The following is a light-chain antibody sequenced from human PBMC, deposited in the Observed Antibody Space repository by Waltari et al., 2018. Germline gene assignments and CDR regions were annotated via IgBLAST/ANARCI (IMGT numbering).Light chain of an antibody. Sequence: QSVLTQPPSASETPGQRVTISCSGGYSNVGRAYDYWYQQLPAPAPKLLIYNNNLRPSGFPDRFSGSKSGTSASLAISGLRSEDEADYYCAAWDSSLSGYVFGTGTKVTVL. CDR1: YSNVGRAY. J-gene: IGLJ1*01. V-gene: IGLV1-47*01. CDR2: NNN. CDR3: AAWDSSLSGYV.